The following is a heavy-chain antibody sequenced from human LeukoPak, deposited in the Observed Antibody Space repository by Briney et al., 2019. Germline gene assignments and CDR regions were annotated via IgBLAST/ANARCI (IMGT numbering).Heavy chain of an antibody. CDR1: GYTFTNYY. CDR3: ARRYCSSTSCNPYFFDY. V-gene: IGHV5-51*01. D-gene: IGHD2-2*01. J-gene: IGHJ4*02. Sequence: GESLKISCKGSGYTFTNYYIGWVRQTPGKGLEWMGIISPGDSDARYSPSFQGQVTISADKSISTSYLRWSSLKASDTAMYYCARRYCSSTSCNPYFFDYWGQGTLVTVSS. CDR2: ISPGDSDA.